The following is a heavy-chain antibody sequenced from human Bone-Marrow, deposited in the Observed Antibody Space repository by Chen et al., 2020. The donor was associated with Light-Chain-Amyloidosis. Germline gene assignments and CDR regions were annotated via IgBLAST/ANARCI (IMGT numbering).Heavy chain of an antibody. D-gene: IGHD2-21*01. J-gene: IGHJ4*02. CDR1: GLTFSGYW. CDR2: INADGTIT. V-gene: IGHV3-74*01. Sequence: EVQLVESGGGLVQPGGSLRLSCAASGLTFSGYWMLWVRQTPGKGLEWVSRINADGTITPYAGSVKGRFTSSRDNAKNTLYLQMSSLRAEDTAVYYCGKDRWGFPDYWGQGTLVTVSS. CDR3: GKDRWGFPDY.